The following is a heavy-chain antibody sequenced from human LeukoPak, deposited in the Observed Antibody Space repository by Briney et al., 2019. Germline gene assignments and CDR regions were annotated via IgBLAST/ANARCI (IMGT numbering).Heavy chain of an antibody. D-gene: IGHD3-16*01. CDR2: IHYSGTPT. CDR1: GASITSGRYY. J-gene: IGHJ4*02. V-gene: IGHV4-39*02. CDR3: AAGGDDAKAGY. Sequence: PSETLSLTCSVYGASITSGRYYWSWMRQAPGKGLEWIGTIHYSGTPTFYNPSLESRVSLFSDTSRNDFSLRLRSVTAADTAVYYCAAGGDDAKAGYWGQGTLVTVSS.